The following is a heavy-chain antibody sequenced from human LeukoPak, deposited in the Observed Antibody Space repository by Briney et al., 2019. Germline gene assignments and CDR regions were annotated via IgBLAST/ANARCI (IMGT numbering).Heavy chain of an antibody. CDR1: GGSISSYY. CDR3: ARHYVRGFDP. CDR2: IYTSGST. J-gene: IGHJ5*02. V-gene: IGHV4-4*07. Sequence: SETLSLTCTVSGGSISSYYWSWIRQPAGKGLEWIGRIYTSGSTNYNPSLKSRVTLSLDTSKNQFSLKLSSVTAADTAIYYCARHYVRGFDPWGQGSLVTVSS. D-gene: IGHD3-16*01.